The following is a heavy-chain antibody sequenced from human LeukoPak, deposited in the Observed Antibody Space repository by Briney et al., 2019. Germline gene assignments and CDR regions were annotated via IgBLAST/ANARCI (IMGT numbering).Heavy chain of an antibody. CDR1: GFTFSNYA. CDR3: VKAAGSWYGYFDY. Sequence: PGGSLRLSCSASGFTFSNYAIHWVRQAPGKGLEYVSTISDNGGTTNYADSVKGRFTISRDNSKNTLYLQMSSLRPEDTAVYYCVKAAGSWYGYFDYWGQGTLVTVSS. CDR2: ISDNGGTT. J-gene: IGHJ4*02. V-gene: IGHV3-64D*06. D-gene: IGHD6-13*01.